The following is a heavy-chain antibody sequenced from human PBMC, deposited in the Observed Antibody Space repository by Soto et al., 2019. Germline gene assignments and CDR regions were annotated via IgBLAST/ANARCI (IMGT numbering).Heavy chain of an antibody. J-gene: IGHJ4*02. CDR2: ISSSSSYI. D-gene: IGHD5-12*01. V-gene: IGHV3-21*01. CDR3: ASGMATFYFDY. Sequence: GGSLRLSCAASGFTFSSYSMNWVRQAPGKGLEWVPSISSSSSYIYYADSVKGRFTISRDNAKNSLYLQMNSLRAEDTAVYYCASGMATFYFDYWGQGTLVTVSS. CDR1: GFTFSSYS.